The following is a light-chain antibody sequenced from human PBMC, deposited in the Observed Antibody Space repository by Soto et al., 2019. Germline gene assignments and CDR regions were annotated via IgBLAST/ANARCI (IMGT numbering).Light chain of an antibody. V-gene: IGKV3-20*01. J-gene: IGKJ3*01. CDR3: QQYGSSPFT. Sequence: ESVLTQSPGTLSMSPGERATLSCRASPSVSSSYSAWYQQKPGQAPRLLIYGAPRRATGIPYRFSGSGSGKDFTLTISRLEPEDFAVYYCQQYGSSPFTFGPGTKVDIK. CDR1: PSVSSSY. CDR2: GAP.